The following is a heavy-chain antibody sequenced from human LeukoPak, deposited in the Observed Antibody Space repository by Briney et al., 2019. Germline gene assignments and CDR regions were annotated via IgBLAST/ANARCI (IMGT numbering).Heavy chain of an antibody. CDR1: GYTFTSYY. Sequence: ASVKVSCKASGYTFTSYYMHWVRQAPGQGLEWMGGIIPIFGTANYAQKFQGRVTITADKSTSTAYMELSSLRSEDTAVYYCARESSGPFDYWGQGTLVTVSS. J-gene: IGHJ4*02. V-gene: IGHV1-69*06. CDR3: ARESSGPFDY. CDR2: IIPIFGTA.